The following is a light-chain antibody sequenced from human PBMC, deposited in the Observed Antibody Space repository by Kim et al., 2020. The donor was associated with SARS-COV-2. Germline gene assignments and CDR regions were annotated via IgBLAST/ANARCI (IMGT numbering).Light chain of an antibody. Sequence: SPGERSTLSCRASQSIANSLAWYQQKPGQAPRLLIYDTSNRATGIPARFSGSGSGTDFTLTISSLEPEDFAVYYCQHRYTWPLSFGGGTKVDIK. V-gene: IGKV3-11*01. CDR2: DTS. CDR3: QHRYTWPLS. CDR1: QSIANS. J-gene: IGKJ4*01.